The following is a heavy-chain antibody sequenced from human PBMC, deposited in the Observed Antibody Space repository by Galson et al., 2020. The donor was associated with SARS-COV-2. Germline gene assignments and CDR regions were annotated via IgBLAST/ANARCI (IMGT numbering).Heavy chain of an antibody. J-gene: IGHJ4*02. Sequence: GGSLRLSCATSGFTFSTYAMSWVRQAPGQGLEWVSAITFSGSKTYYAVSVQDRFTISRDNSKNTLYLQMNSLGAEDTAMYYCAKYDPATSGYYFDFWGQGTLVTVAS. CDR2: ITFSGSKT. CDR3: AKYDPATSGYYFDF. D-gene: IGHD6-25*01. CDR1: GFTFSTYA. V-gene: IGHV3-23*01.